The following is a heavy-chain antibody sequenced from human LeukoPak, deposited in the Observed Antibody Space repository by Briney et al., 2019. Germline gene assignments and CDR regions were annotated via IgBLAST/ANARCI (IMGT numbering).Heavy chain of an antibody. CDR2: ISGSGGST. D-gene: IGHD3-10*01. CDR1: GFTFSSYA. V-gene: IGHV3-23*01. CDR3: AKDLVNMVRGVITYYFDY. Sequence: GGSLRLSCAASGFTFSSYAMSWVRQAPGKGLEWVSAISGSGGSTYYADSVKGRFTISRDNSKNTLYLQMNNLRAEDTAVYYCAKDLVNMVRGVITYYFDYWGQGTLVTVSS. J-gene: IGHJ4*02.